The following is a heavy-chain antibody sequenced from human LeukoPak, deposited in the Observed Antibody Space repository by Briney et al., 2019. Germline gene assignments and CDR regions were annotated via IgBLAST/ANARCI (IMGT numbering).Heavy chain of an antibody. J-gene: IGHJ1*01. Sequence: GGSLRLSRAASGFTFSSYWMSWVRQAPGKGLEWVANIKQDGSEKYYVDSVKGRFTISRDNAKNSLYLQMNSLRAEDTAVYYCARGTRYSSSWFGYFQHWGQGTLVTVSS. V-gene: IGHV3-7*01. CDR1: GFTFSSYW. CDR3: ARGTRYSSSWFGYFQH. CDR2: IKQDGSEK. D-gene: IGHD6-13*01.